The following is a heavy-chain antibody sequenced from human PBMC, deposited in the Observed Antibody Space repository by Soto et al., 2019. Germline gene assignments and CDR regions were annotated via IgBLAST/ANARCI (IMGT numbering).Heavy chain of an antibody. J-gene: IGHJ1*01. CDR3: ATSRGNYYDSSGYPQYFQH. V-gene: IGHV4-59*01. CDR2: IHNSGST. D-gene: IGHD3-22*01. CDR1: GGSISNYY. Sequence: PSETLSLTCTVSGGSISNYYWNWIRQPPGKGLEWIANIHNSGSTNYSPSLKSRVTISVDTSKNQFSLKLSSVTAADTAVYYCATSRGNYYDSSGYPQYFQHWGQGTLVTVSS.